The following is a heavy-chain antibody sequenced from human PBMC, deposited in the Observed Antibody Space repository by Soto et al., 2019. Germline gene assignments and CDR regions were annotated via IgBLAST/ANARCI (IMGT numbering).Heavy chain of an antibody. CDR3: AKDLRSTAWYSISFFDY. J-gene: IGHJ4*02. Sequence: EVQLVESGGGLVQPGRSLRLSCAASGFTFNDHSMHWVRQAPGKGLEWVSGISWNGGSRGYADSVQGRFTISRDNAKNSLYLQMKSLKPEDTALYYCAKDLRSTAWYSISFFDYWGQGALVTVSS. V-gene: IGHV3-9*01. CDR2: ISWNGGSR. D-gene: IGHD6-13*01. CDR1: GFTFNDHS.